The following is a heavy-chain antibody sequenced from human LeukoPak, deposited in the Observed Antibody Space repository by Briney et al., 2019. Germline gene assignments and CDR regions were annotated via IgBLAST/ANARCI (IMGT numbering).Heavy chain of an antibody. CDR2: ISGSGGT. D-gene: IGHD3-16*01. J-gene: IGHJ4*02. CDR3: ARLMGVDDY. Sequence: GGSLRLSCAASGFTFSSYAMSWVRQAPGKGLEWVSAISGSGGTYYADSVKGRFTISRDNSKNTLYLQMNSLRAEDTAVYYCARLMGVDDYWGQGTLVTVSS. CDR1: GFTFSSYA. V-gene: IGHV3-23*01.